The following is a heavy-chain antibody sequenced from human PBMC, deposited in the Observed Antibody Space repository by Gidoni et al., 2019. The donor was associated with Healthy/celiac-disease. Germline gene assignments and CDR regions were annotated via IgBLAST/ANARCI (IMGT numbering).Heavy chain of an antibody. J-gene: IGHJ6*02. V-gene: IGHV3-30*18. D-gene: IGHD4-17*01. CDR1: GFTFSSSV. CDR2: ISNDGSNK. Sequence: QVQLVVSGGGVVQPGRSLRLPCAASGFTFSSSVITWVRQAPGKGLEWVAGISNDGSNKYYADSVKGRFTISRDNSKNTLYLQMNSLRAEDTAVYYCAKDLLRGLSTVTTRYYYGMDVWGQGTTVTVSS. CDR3: AKDLLRGLSTVTTRYYYGMDV.